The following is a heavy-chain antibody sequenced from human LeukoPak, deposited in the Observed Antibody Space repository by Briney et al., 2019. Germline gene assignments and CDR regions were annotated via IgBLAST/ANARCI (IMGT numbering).Heavy chain of an antibody. J-gene: IGHJ3*02. V-gene: IGHV4-4*07. CDR3: AKSNGYGLVDI. D-gene: IGHD3-10*01. CDR1: GGSISSYY. CDR2: IYTSGST. Sequence: SETLSLTCTVSGGSISSYYRSWIRQPAGKGLEWIGRIYTSGSTNYNPSLKSRVTISLDTSRNQFSLKLNSVTAADTAVYYCAKSNGYGLVDIWGQGTMVTVSS.